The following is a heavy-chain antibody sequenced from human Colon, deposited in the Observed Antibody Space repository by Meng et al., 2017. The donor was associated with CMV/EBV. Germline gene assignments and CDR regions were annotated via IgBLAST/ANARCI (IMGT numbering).Heavy chain of an antibody. V-gene: IGHV3-23*01. CDR3: AKADYYDGSGYYFDY. J-gene: IGHJ4*02. CDR1: GLPFNAYA. Sequence: GLPFNAYAMRWVRQAPGKGLEWVSSISGTGGNTYYADSVKGRFTISRDDSHNTLFLHMNSLRAEDTAVYYCAKADYYDGSGYYFDYWGQGTLVTVSS. D-gene: IGHD3-22*01. CDR2: ISGTGGNT.